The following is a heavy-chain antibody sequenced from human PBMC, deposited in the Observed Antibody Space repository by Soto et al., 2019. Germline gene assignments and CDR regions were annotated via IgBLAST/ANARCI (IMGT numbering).Heavy chain of an antibody. Sequence: SETLSLTCAVYGGSFSGYYWSWIRQPPGKGLEWIGEINHSGSTNYNPSLKSRVTISVDTSKNQYSLKRSSVTAADTAVYYCATLASYDFWSGYYLDQYGMDVWGQGTTVTVSS. CDR2: INHSGST. J-gene: IGHJ6*02. CDR3: ATLASYDFWSGYYLDQYGMDV. V-gene: IGHV4-34*01. D-gene: IGHD3-3*01. CDR1: GGSFSGYY.